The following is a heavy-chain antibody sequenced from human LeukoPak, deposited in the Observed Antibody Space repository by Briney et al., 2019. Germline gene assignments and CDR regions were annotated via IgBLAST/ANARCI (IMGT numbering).Heavy chain of an antibody. CDR3: ASSMVRGFNWFDP. Sequence: PSETLSLTCTVSGGSISSYYWSWIRQPPGKGLEWIGYIDYTGSTNYNPSLKSRVTMSVDTSKNQFSLKLSSVTAADTAVYYCASSMVRGFNWFDPWGQGTLVTVSS. V-gene: IGHV4-59*12. D-gene: IGHD3-10*01. CDR2: IDYTGST. CDR1: GGSISSYY. J-gene: IGHJ5*02.